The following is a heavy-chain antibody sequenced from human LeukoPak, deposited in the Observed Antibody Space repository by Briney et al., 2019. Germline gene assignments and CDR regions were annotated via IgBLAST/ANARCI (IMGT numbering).Heavy chain of an antibody. CDR2: ISSSSSYI. J-gene: IGHJ5*02. CDR1: GFTFSSYS. CDR3: AREIETYYDFWSGYHNWFDP. V-gene: IGHV3-21*01. D-gene: IGHD3-3*01. Sequence: NPGGSLRLSCAASGFTFSSYSMNWVRQAPGKWLEWVSAISSSSSYIYYADSVKGRFTISRDNAKNSLYLQMNSLRAEDTAVYYCAREIETYYDFWSGYHNWFDPWGQGTLVTVSS.